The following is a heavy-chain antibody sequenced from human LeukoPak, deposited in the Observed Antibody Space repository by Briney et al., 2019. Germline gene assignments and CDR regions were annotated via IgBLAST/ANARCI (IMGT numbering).Heavy chain of an antibody. J-gene: IGHJ6*03. CDR2: VNPNSGNT. CDR1: GYTFTSYD. Sequence: EASVKVSCKASGYTFTSYDINWVRQATGQGLEWMGWVNPNSGNTGYAQKFQGRVTITRNTSISTAYMELSSLRSEDTAVYYCARDQGQEWLRIEIDYYYYMDVWGKGTTVTVSS. D-gene: IGHD5-12*01. V-gene: IGHV1-8*03. CDR3: ARDQGQEWLRIEIDYYYYMDV.